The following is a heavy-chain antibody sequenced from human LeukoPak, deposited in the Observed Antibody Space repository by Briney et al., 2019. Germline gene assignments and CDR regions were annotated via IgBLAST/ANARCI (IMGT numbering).Heavy chain of an antibody. D-gene: IGHD3-3*01. CDR2: IIPIFGTA. CDR3: ARDTGSGYYTR. Sequence: ASVKVSCKASGYTFTTYPMYWVRQAPGQGLEWMGGIIPIFGTANYAQKFQGRVTITADESTSTAYMELSSLRSEDTAVYYCARDTGSGYYTRWGQGTLVTVSS. J-gene: IGHJ4*02. V-gene: IGHV1-69*13. CDR1: GYTFTTYP.